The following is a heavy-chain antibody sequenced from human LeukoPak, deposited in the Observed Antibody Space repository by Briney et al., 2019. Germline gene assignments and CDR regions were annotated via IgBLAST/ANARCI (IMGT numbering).Heavy chain of an antibody. CDR2: INAGNGNT. J-gene: IGHJ2*01. V-gene: IGHV1-3*01. D-gene: IGHD3-22*01. CDR3: ARDHYYDSSGYLAWYFDL. CDR1: GYTFTSYA. Sequence: ASVKVSCKASGYTFTSYAMHWVRQAPGQRLEWMGWINAGNGNTKYSQKFQGRVTITRDTSASTAYMELSSLRSEDTAVYYCARDHYYDSSGYLAWYFDLWGRGTLVTVSS.